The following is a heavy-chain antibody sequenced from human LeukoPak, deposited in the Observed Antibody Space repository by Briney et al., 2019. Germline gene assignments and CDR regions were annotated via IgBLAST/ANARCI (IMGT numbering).Heavy chain of an antibody. CDR3: ARNSRVASTSGLNY. CDR1: GYTFTIYG. D-gene: IGHD4-23*01. Sequence: VRVSCKASGYTFTIYGIRRGRGGPGEGGGWMGEITPIFGAPNYAQTFQGRVTITADESTSTVFMELSSLRSDDTAFYYCARNSRVASTSGLNYWGQGTLVTVSS. J-gene: IGHJ4*02. V-gene: IGHV1-69*13. CDR2: ITPIFGAP.